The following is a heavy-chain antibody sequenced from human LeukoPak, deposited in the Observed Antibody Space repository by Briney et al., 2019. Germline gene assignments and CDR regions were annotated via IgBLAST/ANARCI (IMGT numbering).Heavy chain of an antibody. D-gene: IGHD3-16*01. J-gene: IGHJ4*02. CDR1: GFTFSSYG. Sequence: PGGSLRLSCAASGFTFSSYGMHWVRQAPGKGLEWVAVISYDGSNKYYADSVKGRFTISRDNSKNTLYLQMNSLRAEDTAVYYCAKAAGGGGYFDYWGQGTLVTVSS. CDR2: ISYDGSNK. V-gene: IGHV3-30*18. CDR3: AKAAGGGGYFDY.